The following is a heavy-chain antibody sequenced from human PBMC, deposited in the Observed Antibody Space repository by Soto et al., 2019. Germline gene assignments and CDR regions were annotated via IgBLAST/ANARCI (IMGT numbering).Heavy chain of an antibody. CDR1: GFTFSSYA. CDR3: AKGGLELIAVDFDY. Sequence: GGSLRLSCAASGFTFSSYAMSWVRQAPGKGLEWVSVISGSGGSTYYADSVKGRFTISRDNSKNTLYLQMNSLRAEDTAVYYCAKGGLELIAVDFDYWGQGTLVTVSS. CDR2: ISGSGGST. D-gene: IGHD6-19*01. V-gene: IGHV3-23*01. J-gene: IGHJ4*02.